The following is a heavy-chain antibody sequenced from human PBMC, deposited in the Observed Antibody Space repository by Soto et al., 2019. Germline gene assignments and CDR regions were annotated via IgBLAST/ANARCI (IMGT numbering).Heavy chain of an antibody. CDR3: AVDPGHAGYEGQAY. J-gene: IGHJ4*02. V-gene: IGHV4-59*03. D-gene: IGHD3-9*01. CDR2: IYYSGST. CDR1: GVSIRRYY. Sequence: QVQLQESGPGLVEPAETLSLTCTVSGVSIRRYYWSWIRQPPGKGLELIGYIYYSGSTNYNPSLNTRAAMIIDRTSNQFSLKLCAVTAADTGTYYCAVDPGHAGYEGQAYWGQGLLVIVSS.